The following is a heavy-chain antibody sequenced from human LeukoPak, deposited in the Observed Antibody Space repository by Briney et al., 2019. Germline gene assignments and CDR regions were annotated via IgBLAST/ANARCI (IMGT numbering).Heavy chain of an antibody. D-gene: IGHD2-15*01. CDR1: GYSISSGYY. CDR3: ARVDGRYCSGGSCYRVYDY. J-gene: IGHJ4*02. CDR2: IYHSGST. Sequence: SETLSLTCTVSGYSISSGYYWGWIRQPPGKGLEWIGSIYHSGSTYYNPSLKSRVTISVDTSKNQFSLKLSSVTAADTAVYYCARVDGRYCSGGSCYRVYDYWGQGTLVTVSS. V-gene: IGHV4-38-2*02.